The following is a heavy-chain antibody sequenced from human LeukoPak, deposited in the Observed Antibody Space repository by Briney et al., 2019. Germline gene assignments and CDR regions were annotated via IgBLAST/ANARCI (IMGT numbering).Heavy chain of an antibody. CDR1: GFTFSSYA. CDR3: AKGLNDYVWGSYRPLDY. D-gene: IGHD3-16*02. J-gene: IGHJ4*02. V-gene: IGHV3-23*01. CDR2: ISGSGGST. Sequence: GGSLRLSCAASGFTFSSYAMSWVRQAPGKGLEWVSAISGSGGSTYYADSVKGRFTISRGNSKNTLYLQMNSLRAEDTAVYYCAKGLNDYVWGSYRPLDYWGQGTLVTVSS.